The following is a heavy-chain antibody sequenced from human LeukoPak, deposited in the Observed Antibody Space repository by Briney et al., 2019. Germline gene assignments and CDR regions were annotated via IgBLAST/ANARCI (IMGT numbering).Heavy chain of an antibody. V-gene: IGHV1-69*06. CDR2: IIPIFGTA. D-gene: IGHD3-3*01. CDR3: ARVNLEWVGGFDY. CDR1: GYTFTGYY. Sequence: GASVKVSCKASGYTFTGYYMHWVRQAPGQGLEWMGGIIPIFGTANYAQKFQGRVTITADKSTSTAYMELSSLRSEDTAVYYCARVNLEWVGGFDYWGQGTLVTVSS. J-gene: IGHJ4*02.